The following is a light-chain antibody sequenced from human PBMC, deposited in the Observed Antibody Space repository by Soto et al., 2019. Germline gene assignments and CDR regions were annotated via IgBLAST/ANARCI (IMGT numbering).Light chain of an antibody. CDR1: NIGYKT. J-gene: IGLJ2*01. Sequence: SYELTQPPSVSVAPGQTATFICGGDNIGYKTVHWYQQRPGQAPVLVVYDDSDRPSGIPERFSGSNSGNTATLTINRVEAGDEADYYCQVWASGSDLFGGGTQLTVL. CDR2: DDS. V-gene: IGLV3-21*02. CDR3: QVWASGSDL.